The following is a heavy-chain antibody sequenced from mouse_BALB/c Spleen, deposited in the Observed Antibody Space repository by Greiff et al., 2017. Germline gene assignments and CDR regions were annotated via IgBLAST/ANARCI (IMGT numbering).Heavy chain of an antibody. J-gene: IGHJ2*01. Sequence: EVHLVESGGGLVKPGGSLKLSCAASGFTFSSYAMSWVRQSPEKRLEWVAEISSGGSYTYYPDTVTGRFTISRDNAKNTLYLEMSSLRSEDTAMYYCARVTTVVAYYFDYWGQGTTLTVSS. V-gene: IGHV5-9-4*01. CDR3: ARVTTVVAYYFDY. CDR2: ISSGGSYT. CDR1: GFTFSSYA. D-gene: IGHD1-1*01.